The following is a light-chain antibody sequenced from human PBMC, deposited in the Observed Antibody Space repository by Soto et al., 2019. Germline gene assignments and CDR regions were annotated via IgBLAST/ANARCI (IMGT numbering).Light chain of an antibody. Sequence: DFVMTQSPDSLAVSLGERATINCKSSQSVLYSSNNKNYLAWYQQKPGQPPKLLIYWASTRGSGVPDRFSGSGSGTDFTLTISSLQAEDVAVYYCQQYYSNPETFGQGTKLEIK. CDR3: QQYYSNPET. CDR2: WAS. V-gene: IGKV4-1*01. J-gene: IGKJ2*01. CDR1: QSVLYSSNNKNY.